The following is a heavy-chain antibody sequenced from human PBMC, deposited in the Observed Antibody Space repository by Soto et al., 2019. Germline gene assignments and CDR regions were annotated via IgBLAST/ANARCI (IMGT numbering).Heavy chain of an antibody. J-gene: IGHJ4*02. Sequence: ASVTVSCQASGYTFTSYEINWVRQAPGQGLEWMGWISAYNGNTNYAQKLQGRVTMTTDTSTSTAYMELRSLRSDDTAVYYCARDLAAGNCDYWGQGTLVTVSS. CDR3: ARDLAAGNCDY. V-gene: IGHV1-18*01. CDR2: ISAYNGNT. CDR1: GYTFTSYE. D-gene: IGHD6-13*01.